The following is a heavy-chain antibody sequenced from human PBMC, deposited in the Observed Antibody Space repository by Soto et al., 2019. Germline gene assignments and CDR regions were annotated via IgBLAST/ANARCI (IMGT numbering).Heavy chain of an antibody. CDR3: ARGPPTRITIFGVVIIRAPGGDYYYGMDV. CDR1: GGSFSGYY. V-gene: IGHV4-34*01. J-gene: IGHJ6*02. Sequence: PSETLSLTCAVYGGSFSGYYWRWIRQPPGKGLEWIGEFNHIGRTKYNQHLKSRVTISVDTSKNQFSRKLSSVTAADTDVYYCARGPPTRITIFGVVIIRAPGGDYYYGMDVWGQGTTVTVSS. CDR2: FNHIGRT. D-gene: IGHD3-3*01.